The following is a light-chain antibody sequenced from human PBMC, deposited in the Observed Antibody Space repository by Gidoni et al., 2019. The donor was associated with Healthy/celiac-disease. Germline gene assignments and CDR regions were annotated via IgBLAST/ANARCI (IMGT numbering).Light chain of an antibody. J-gene: IGKJ4*01. CDR2: GAS. CDR3: QQYNNWPRVT. CDR1: QSVSSN. V-gene: IGKV3-15*01. Sequence: IVVTQSPATLSVSPGERATLSCRASQSVSSNLAWYQQKPGQAPRLLIYGASTRATGIPARFSGSGSGTEFTLTISSLQSEDFAVYYCQQYNNWPRVTFGGGTKVEIK.